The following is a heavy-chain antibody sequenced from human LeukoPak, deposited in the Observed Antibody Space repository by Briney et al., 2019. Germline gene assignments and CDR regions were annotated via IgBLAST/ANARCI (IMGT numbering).Heavy chain of an antibody. CDR3: RSSGYDTFDY. CDR1: GGSISSSSYY. Sequence: SETLSLTCTVSGGSISSSSYYWGWIRQPPGKGLEGIGSIYYSGSTYYNPSLKSRVTISVDTSKNQFSLKLSSVTAADTAVYYCRSSGYDTFDYWGQGTLVTVSS. V-gene: IGHV4-39*07. CDR2: IYYSGST. J-gene: IGHJ4*02. D-gene: IGHD5-12*01.